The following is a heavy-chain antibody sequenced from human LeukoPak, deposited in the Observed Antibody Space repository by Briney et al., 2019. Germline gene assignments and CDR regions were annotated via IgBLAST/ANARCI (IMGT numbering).Heavy chain of an antibody. CDR2: IYYSGST. CDR3: ARLRLPHWFDP. Sequence: PSETLSLTCTVSGGSISSSSYYWGWIRQPPGKGLEWIGSIYYSGSTYYNPSLKSRVTISVDTSKNQFSLKLSSVTAADTAVYYCARLRLPHWFDPWGQGTLVTVSS. J-gene: IGHJ5*02. V-gene: IGHV4-39*07. CDR1: GGSISSSSYY.